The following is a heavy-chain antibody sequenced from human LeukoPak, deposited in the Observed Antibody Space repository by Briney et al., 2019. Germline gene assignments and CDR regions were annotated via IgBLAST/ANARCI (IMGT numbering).Heavy chain of an antibody. Sequence: SVKVSCTASGVTFSSYTISWVRQAPGQGLEWMGRIIPILGIANYAQKFQGRVTITADKSKSTGYMELSSLRSEDTAVYYCAGGSSGWTYNWFDPWGQGTLVTVSS. CDR1: GVTFSSYT. D-gene: IGHD6-19*01. J-gene: IGHJ5*02. CDR2: IIPILGIA. V-gene: IGHV1-69*02. CDR3: AGGSSGWTYNWFDP.